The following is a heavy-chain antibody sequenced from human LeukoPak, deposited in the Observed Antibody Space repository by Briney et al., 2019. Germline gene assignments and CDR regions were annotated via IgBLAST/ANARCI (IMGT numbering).Heavy chain of an antibody. J-gene: IGHJ3*02. CDR1: GFTFSSYS. D-gene: IGHD3-3*01. CDR2: VSTGSNYI. Sequence: GGSLRLSCTASGFTFSSYSLNWVRQAPGKGLEWVSSVSTGSNYIYYADSVEGRFTISRDNDKNSLYLQMNSLRVEDTAVYYCARVTVFIIRGAFDIWGQGTMVTVSS. V-gene: IGHV3-21*01. CDR3: ARVTVFIIRGAFDI.